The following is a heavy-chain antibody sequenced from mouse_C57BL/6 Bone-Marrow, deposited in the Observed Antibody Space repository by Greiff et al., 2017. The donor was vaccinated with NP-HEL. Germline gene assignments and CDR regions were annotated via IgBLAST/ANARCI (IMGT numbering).Heavy chain of an antibody. J-gene: IGHJ3*01. CDR1: GYTFTNYW. CDR3: ARQYYGSSYEFAY. D-gene: IGHD1-1*01. Sequence: QLQQSGAELVRPGTSVKMSCKASGYTFTNYWIGWAKQRPGHGLEWIGDIYPGGGYTNYNEKFKGKATLTADKSSSTAYMQFSSLTSEDSAIYYCARQYYGSSYEFAYWGQGTLVTVSA. CDR2: IYPGGGYT. V-gene: IGHV1-63*01.